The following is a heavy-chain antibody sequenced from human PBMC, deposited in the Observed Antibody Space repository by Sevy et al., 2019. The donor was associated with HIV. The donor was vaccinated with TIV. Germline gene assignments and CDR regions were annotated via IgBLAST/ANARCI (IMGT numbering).Heavy chain of an antibody. J-gene: IGHJ4*02. V-gene: IGHV3-21*01. CDR1: GFTFSTYS. Sequence: GGSLRLSCAASGFTFSTYSMKWVRQAPGKGLEWVSSISSGSRYMYYADSVRGRFTNSRDNAKNSLYLQMNSLRADDTAVYYCARGAPKGVMTIVSDWGQGILVTVSS. D-gene: IGHD4-4*01. CDR3: ARGAPKGVMTIVSD. CDR2: ISSGSRYM.